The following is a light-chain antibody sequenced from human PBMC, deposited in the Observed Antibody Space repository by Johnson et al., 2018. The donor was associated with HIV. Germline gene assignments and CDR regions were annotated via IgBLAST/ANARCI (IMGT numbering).Light chain of an antibody. V-gene: IGLV1-51*01. CDR2: DNN. J-gene: IGLJ1*01. Sequence: QAVLTQPPSMSAAPGQRVTISCSGSSSNIGNNYVSWYQQVPGAAPKLLIYDNNRRPSGIPDRFSGSKSGATATLGITGLQTGDEADYYGGIWVASLSPLFVFGTGPKITVL. CDR3: GIWVASLSPLFV. CDR1: SSNIGNNY.